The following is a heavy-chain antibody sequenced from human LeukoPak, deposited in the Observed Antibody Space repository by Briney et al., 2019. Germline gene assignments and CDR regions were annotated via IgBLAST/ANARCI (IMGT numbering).Heavy chain of an antibody. CDR2: INPSGGST. CDR3: ARDLPPYDAFDI. CDR1: GYTFTGYY. Sequence: ASVKVSCKASGYTFTGYYMHWVRQAPGQGLEWMGIINPSGGSTSYAQKFQGRVTMTRDMSTSTVYMELSSLRSEDTAVYYCARDLPPYDAFDIWGQGTMVTVSS. V-gene: IGHV1-46*01. J-gene: IGHJ3*02.